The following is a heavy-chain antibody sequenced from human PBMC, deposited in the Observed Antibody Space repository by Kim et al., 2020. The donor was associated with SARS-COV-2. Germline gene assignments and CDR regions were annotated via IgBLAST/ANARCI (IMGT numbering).Heavy chain of an antibody. V-gene: IGHV4-61*02. CDR1: GGSISSGSYY. Sequence: SETLSLTCTVSGGSISSGSYYWSWIRQPAGKGLEWIGRIYTSGSTNYNPSLKSRVTISVDTSKNQFSLKLSSVTAADTAVYYCARGRWGVVTAIYYFDYWGQGTLVTVSS. D-gene: IGHD2-21*02. J-gene: IGHJ4*02. CDR2: IYTSGST. CDR3: ARGRWGVVTAIYYFDY.